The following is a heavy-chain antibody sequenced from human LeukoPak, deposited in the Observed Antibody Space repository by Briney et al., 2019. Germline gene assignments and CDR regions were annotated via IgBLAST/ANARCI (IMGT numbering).Heavy chain of an antibody. CDR3: ARVRWDSSSSEDY. CDR2: INHSGST. V-gene: IGHV4-34*01. Sequence: PSETLSLTCAVYGGSFSGYYWSWIRQPPGKGLEWIGEINHSGSTNYNPSLKSRVTISVDRSKNQFSLRLTSVTAADTAVYYCARVRWDSSSSEDYWGLGTLVTVSS. CDR1: GGSFSGYY. D-gene: IGHD6-6*01. J-gene: IGHJ4*02.